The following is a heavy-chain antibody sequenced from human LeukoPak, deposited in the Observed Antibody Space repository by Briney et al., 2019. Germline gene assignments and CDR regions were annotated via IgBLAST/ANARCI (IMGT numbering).Heavy chain of an antibody. D-gene: IGHD3-10*01. CDR2: ISGSGGST. CDR3: ARVTRYYYGSGSYYRPNWFDP. CDR1: GFTFRRYG. V-gene: IGHV3-23*01. J-gene: IGHJ5*02. Sequence: PGGSLRLSCAASGFTFRRYGMSWVRQAPGKGLEWVSAISGSGGSTYYGDSVKGRFTISRDNSKNTLYLQMNSLRAEDTAVYYCARVTRYYYGSGSYYRPNWFDPWGQGTLVTVSS.